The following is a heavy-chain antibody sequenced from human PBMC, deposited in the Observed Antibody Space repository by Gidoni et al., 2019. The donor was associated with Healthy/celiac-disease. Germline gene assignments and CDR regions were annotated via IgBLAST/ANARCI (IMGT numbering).Heavy chain of an antibody. V-gene: IGHV3-53*01. CDR2: IYSGGSK. CDR3: GAVLMVRGPLGGMDV. D-gene: IGHD3-10*01. CDR1: GFTVSSNY. J-gene: IGHJ6*02. Sequence: EVQLVESGGGLIQPGGSLSLSCSASGFTVSSNYLSWVRQAPGKGLEWVSVIYSGGSKYYADSVKGRFTISRDNSKNTLYLQMNSLRAEDTAVYYCGAVLMVRGPLGGMDVWGQGTTVTVSS.